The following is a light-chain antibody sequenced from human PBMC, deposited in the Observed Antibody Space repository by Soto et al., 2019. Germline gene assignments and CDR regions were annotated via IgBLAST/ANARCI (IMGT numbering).Light chain of an antibody. CDR1: QSVSSD. J-gene: IGKJ2*01. CDR2: DAS. CDR3: QQYNNWPPYT. V-gene: IGKV3-15*01. Sequence: EIVMTQSPATLSLSPGERATLSCRASQSVSSDLAWYQQRPGQTPRLLIYDASTRATGIPARFSGGGSGTQFTLTISSLQSEDFVVYYCQQYNNWPPYTFGQGTKLEIK.